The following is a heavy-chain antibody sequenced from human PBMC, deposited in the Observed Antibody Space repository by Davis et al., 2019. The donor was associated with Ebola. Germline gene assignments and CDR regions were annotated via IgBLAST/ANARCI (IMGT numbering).Heavy chain of an antibody. V-gene: IGHV1-69*04. Sequence: SVKFSCKASGGTFSSYAISWVRQAPGQGLEWMGRIIPILGIANYAQKFQGRVTITADKSTSTAYMELSSLRSEDTAVYYCARLLDTAMVLDYGMDVWGQGTTVTVSS. CDR1: GGTFSSYA. CDR3: ARLLDTAMVLDYGMDV. J-gene: IGHJ6*02. CDR2: IIPILGIA. D-gene: IGHD5-18*01.